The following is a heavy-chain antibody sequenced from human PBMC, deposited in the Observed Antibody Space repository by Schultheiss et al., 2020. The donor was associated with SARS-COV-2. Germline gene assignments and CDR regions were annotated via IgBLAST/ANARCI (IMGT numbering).Heavy chain of an antibody. CDR1: AFTVSSNY. CDR3: AREELLWFGESPYYYYGMDV. J-gene: IGHJ6*02. Sequence: GESLKISCAVSAFTVSSNYVTWVRQVPGQGLEWVPAVYNGGSTYYADSVKGRFTISRDNAKNTLYLQMNSLRAEDTAVYYCAREELLWFGESPYYYYGMDVWGQGTTVTVSS. D-gene: IGHD3-10*01. V-gene: IGHV3-66*01. CDR2: VYNGGST.